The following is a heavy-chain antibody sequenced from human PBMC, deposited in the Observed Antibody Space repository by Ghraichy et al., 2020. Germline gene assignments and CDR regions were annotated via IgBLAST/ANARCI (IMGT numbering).Heavy chain of an antibody. CDR1: GFTFSSYS. Sequence: RGSLRLSCAASGFTFSSYSMNWVRQAPGKGLEWVSSISSSSSYIYYADSVKGRFTISRDNAKNSLYLQMNSLRAEDTAVYYCARTYYYDSSGYYYPYYFDYWGQGTLVTVSS. CDR2: ISSSSSYI. V-gene: IGHV3-21*01. D-gene: IGHD3-22*01. CDR3: ARTYYYDSSGYYYPYYFDY. J-gene: IGHJ4*02.